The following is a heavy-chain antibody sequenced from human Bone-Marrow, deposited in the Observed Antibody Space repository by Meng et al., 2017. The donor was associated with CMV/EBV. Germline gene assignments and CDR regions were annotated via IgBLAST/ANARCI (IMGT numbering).Heavy chain of an antibody. CDR3: ARDQTTGTFDC. Sequence: SETLSLTCTVSGGSISSGGYYWSWIRQHPGKGLEWIGYIYYSGSTYYNPSLKSRVTISVDTSKNQFSLKLSSVTAADTAVYYCARDQTTGTFDCWGQGTLVTVSS. D-gene: IGHD4-17*01. CDR2: IYYSGST. CDR1: GGSISSGGYY. J-gene: IGHJ4*02. V-gene: IGHV4-31*03.